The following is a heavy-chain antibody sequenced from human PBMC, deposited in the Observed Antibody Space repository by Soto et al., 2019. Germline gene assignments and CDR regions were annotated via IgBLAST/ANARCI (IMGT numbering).Heavy chain of an antibody. D-gene: IGHD5-12*01. J-gene: IGHJ5*02. CDR1: GGTFSNYA. V-gene: IGHV1-69*12. CDR2: IIPIFGTA. CDR3: AVGSVDIVPTGMKPFDP. Sequence: QVQLVQSGAEVKKPGSSVKVSCKASGGTFSNYAISWVRQAPGQGLEWMGGIIPIFGTANYAQKFQGRVTFTADEATITAYMELSSRRSEDTAIYYCAVGSVDIVPTGMKPFDPWGQGTLVTVSS.